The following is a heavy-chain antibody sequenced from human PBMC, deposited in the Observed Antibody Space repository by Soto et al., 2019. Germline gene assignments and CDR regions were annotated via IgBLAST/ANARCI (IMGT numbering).Heavy chain of an antibody. V-gene: IGHV3-30*18. J-gene: IGHJ4*02. CDR1: GFTFSYYS. CDR3: GKGPPFDY. CDR2: ISYDGSNK. Sequence: GGSLRLSCAASGFTFSYYSMHWVRQAPGKGLEWVAVISYDGSNKYYADSVKGRFIISRDNSKNRLYLQMNSLRAEDTAVYYCGKGPPFDYWGQGTLVTVSS.